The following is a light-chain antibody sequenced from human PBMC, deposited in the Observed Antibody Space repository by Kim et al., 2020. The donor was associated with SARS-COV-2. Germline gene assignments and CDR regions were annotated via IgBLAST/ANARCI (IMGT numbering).Light chain of an antibody. CDR2: DDS. J-gene: IGLJ3*02. CDR1: NIGRTS. CDR3: QVWDSSSDHWV. Sequence: SYELSQPPSVSVAPGKTARITCGGNNIGRTSVHWYQQKPGQAPIVVIYDDSDRPPGTPERFSGSNSGNTATLTISRVEAGDEADYYCQVWDSSSDHWVFGGGTQLTVL. V-gene: IGLV3-21*04.